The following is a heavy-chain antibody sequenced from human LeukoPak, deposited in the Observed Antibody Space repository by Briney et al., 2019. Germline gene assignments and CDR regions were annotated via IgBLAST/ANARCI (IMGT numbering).Heavy chain of an antibody. CDR3: AKDPSLYYDSSGYNDY. CDR1: GFTFDDYA. Sequence: GGSLRLSCAASGFTFDDYAMHWVRQAPGKGLEWVSGISWNSGSMGYAASVKGRFTISRDNAKNSLCLQMNSLRAEDTALYYCAKDPSLYYDSSGYNDYWGQGTLVTVSS. J-gene: IGHJ4*02. CDR2: ISWNSGSM. V-gene: IGHV3-9*01. D-gene: IGHD3-22*01.